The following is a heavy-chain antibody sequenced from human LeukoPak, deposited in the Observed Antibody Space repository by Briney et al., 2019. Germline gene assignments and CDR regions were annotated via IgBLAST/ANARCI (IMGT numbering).Heavy chain of an antibody. CDR2: ISYDGSNK. V-gene: IGHV3-30*18. CDR1: GFTFSSYG. D-gene: IGHD3-10*01. Sequence: GGSLRLSCAASGFTFSSYGMHWVRQAPGKGLEWVAVISYDGSNKYYADSVKGRFTISRDNSKNTLYLQMNCLRAEDTAVYYCAKGTIQLWFGELLCMDVWGQGTTVTVSS. J-gene: IGHJ6*02. CDR3: AKGTIQLWFGELLCMDV.